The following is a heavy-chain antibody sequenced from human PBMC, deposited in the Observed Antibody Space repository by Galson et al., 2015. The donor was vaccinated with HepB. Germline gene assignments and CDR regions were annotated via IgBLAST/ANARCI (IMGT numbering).Heavy chain of an antibody. J-gene: IGHJ5*02. V-gene: IGHV7-4-1*02. Sequence: SVKVSCKASGYTFTSYAMNWVRQAPGQGLEWMGWINTNTGNPTYAQGFTGRFVFSLDTSVSTAYLQISSLKAEDTAVYYCARDHAGTVFNWVDPWGQGTLVTVSS. D-gene: IGHD6-13*01. CDR1: GYTFTSYA. CDR3: ARDHAGTVFNWVDP. CDR2: INTNTGNP.